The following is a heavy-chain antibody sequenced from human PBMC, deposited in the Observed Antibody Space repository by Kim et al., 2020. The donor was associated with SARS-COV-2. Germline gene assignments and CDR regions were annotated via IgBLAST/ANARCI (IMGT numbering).Heavy chain of an antibody. Sequence: YNPSLKSRVTISVDTSKNQFSLKLSSVTAADTAVYYCASADFTVTMPLDYWGQGTLVTVSS. CDR3: ASADFTVTMPLDY. D-gene: IGHD4-17*01. J-gene: IGHJ4*02. V-gene: IGHV4-34*01.